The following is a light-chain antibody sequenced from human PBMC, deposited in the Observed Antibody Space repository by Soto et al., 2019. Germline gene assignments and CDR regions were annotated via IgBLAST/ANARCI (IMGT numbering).Light chain of an antibody. CDR1: QSVRSY. J-gene: IGKJ4*01. CDR2: DAS. Sequence: EILLTQSPATLSLSPGERATLSCRASQSVRSYLAWYQQKPGQAPRLLIYDASSRAPGIPARFSGSGSATDFTLTISGLDPEDFADYYCQQRDNWPLTFGGGTKVDIK. V-gene: IGKV3-11*01. CDR3: QQRDNWPLT.